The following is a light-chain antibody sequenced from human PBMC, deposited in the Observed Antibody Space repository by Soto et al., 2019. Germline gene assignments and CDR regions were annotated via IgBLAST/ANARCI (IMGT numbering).Light chain of an antibody. J-gene: IGLJ2*01. CDR2: EGS. CDR3: SSYAGAVV. Sequence: HSARTQAASVSGCPGQSITLACTRTSSVFENYNLVSWYQQRPGKAPKLIIYEGSQRPSGVSDRFSGSKSGNTASLTISGLRAEDEADYYCSSYAGAVVFGGGTKLTVL. V-gene: IGLV2-23*01. CDR1: SSVFENYNL.